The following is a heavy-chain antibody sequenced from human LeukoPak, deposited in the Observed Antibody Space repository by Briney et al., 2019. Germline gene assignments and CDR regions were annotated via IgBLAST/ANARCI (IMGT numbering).Heavy chain of an antibody. V-gene: IGHV3-30*18. J-gene: IGHJ3*02. CDR2: ISYDGSNK. CDR3: AKFGGTVTTVDTFDI. CDR1: GFTFSSYG. D-gene: IGHD4-17*01. Sequence: GGSLRLSCAASGFTFSSYGMHWVRQAPGKGLEWVAVISYDGSNKYYADSMKGRFTISRDNSKNTLYLQMNSLRAEDTAVYYCAKFGGTVTTVDTFDIWGQGTMVTVSS.